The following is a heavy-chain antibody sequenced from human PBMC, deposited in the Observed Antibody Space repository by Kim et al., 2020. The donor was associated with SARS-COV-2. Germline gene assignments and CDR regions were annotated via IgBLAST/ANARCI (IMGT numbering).Heavy chain of an antibody. CDR1: GGSISSGGYY. CDR2: IYYSGST. D-gene: IGHD3-22*01. V-gene: IGHV4-31*03. J-gene: IGHJ4*02. CDR3: ARVPPDSSGYFDY. Sequence: SETLSLTCTVSGGSISSGGYYWSWIRQHPGKGLEWIGYIYYSGSTYYNPSLKSRVTISVDTSKNQFSLKLSSVTAADTAVYYCARVPPDSSGYFDYWGQGTLVTVSS.